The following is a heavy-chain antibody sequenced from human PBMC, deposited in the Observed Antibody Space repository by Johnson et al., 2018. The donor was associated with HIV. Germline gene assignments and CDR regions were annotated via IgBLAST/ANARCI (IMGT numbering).Heavy chain of an antibody. CDR2: ISYDGSNK. J-gene: IGHJ3*02. V-gene: IGHV3-30*18. D-gene: IGHD5-18*01. CDR1: GFTFSRYL. CDR3: AKERGYSYGRGAFDI. Sequence: VQLVESGGGVIRPGGSLRLSCGASGFTFSRYLMSWVRQAPGKGLEWVAVISYDGSNKYYADSVKGRFTISRDNSKNTLYLQMNSLRAEDTAVYYCAKERGYSYGRGAFDIWGQGT.